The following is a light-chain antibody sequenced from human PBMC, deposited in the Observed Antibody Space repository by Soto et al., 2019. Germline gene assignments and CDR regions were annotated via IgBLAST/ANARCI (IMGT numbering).Light chain of an antibody. Sequence: DVLMTQSPLSLPVTLGQPASISCRSNQSLVHSDGIAYXSWFQQRPVRSPRRLIYKVSNRDSGVPARFSGSGSGTDFALRISRVEAEDVGVYFCVQGTHWPITFGQATRLEIK. CDR2: KVS. CDR1: QSLVHSDGIAY. V-gene: IGKV2-30*02. J-gene: IGKJ5*01. CDR3: VQGTHWPIT.